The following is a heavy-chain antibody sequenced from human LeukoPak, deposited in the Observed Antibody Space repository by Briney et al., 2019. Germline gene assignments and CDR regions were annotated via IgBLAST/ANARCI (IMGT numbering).Heavy chain of an antibody. CDR3: ARNDLNYGDYGPPDY. V-gene: IGHV3-21*01. D-gene: IGHD4-17*01. J-gene: IGHJ4*02. CDR2: ISSSSSYI. Sequence: GGSLRLSCGASGFTFSSYSMNWVRQAPGKGLEWVSSISSSSSYIYYADSVKGRFTISRDNAKNSLYLQMNSLRAEDTAVYYCARNDLNYGDYGPPDYWGQGTLVTVSS. CDR1: GFTFSSYS.